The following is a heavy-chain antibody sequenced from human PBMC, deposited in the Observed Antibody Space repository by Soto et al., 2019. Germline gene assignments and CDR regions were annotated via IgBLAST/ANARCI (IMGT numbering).Heavy chain of an antibody. V-gene: IGHV1-69*13. D-gene: IGHD2-15*01. CDR2: IIPIFGTA. J-gene: IGHJ4*02. Sequence: GASLKVACKASGGTFSSYAISWVRQAPGQGLEWMGGIIPIFGTANYAQKFQGRVTITADESTSTAYMELSSLRSEDTAVYYCARDPSCSGGSCYSFDYWGQGTLVTVSS. CDR1: GGTFSSYA. CDR3: ARDPSCSGGSCYSFDY.